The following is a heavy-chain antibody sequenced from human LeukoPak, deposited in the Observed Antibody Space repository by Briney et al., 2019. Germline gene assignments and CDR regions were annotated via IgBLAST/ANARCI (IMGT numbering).Heavy chain of an antibody. CDR2: ISYDGRNK. CDR3: ARANISWYGPFDY. J-gene: IGHJ4*02. CDR1: GFSFSYYA. Sequence: GGSLRLSCAASGFSFSYYAMHWVRQAPGKGLEWVAIISYDGRNKYYADSVKGRFTISRDNSKNTLYLQMNSLRPEDTAVYYCARANISWYGPFDYWGQGSQVTVSS. V-gene: IGHV3-30*04. D-gene: IGHD6-13*01.